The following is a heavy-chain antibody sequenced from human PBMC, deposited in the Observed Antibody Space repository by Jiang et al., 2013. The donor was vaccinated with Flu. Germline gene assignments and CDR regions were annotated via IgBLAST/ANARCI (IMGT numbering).Heavy chain of an antibody. CDR3: AIPVRSDAFDI. V-gene: IGHV5-10-1*01. J-gene: IGHJ3*02. CDR2: PSDSYT. Sequence: PSDSYTNYKPAFQGHVTISADKSISTAYLQWSSLKASDTAMYYCAIPVRSDAFDIWGQGTMVTVSS.